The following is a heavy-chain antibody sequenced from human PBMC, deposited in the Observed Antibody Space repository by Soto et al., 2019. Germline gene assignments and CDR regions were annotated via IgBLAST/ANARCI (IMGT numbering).Heavy chain of an antibody. CDR1: GFTFNIYS. J-gene: IGHJ5*02. D-gene: IGHD6-13*01. V-gene: IGHV3-48*01. CDR2: ISSSSSTI. Sequence: GGSLRLSCAASGFTFNIYSMNWVRQAPGKGLEWVSYISSSSSTIYYADSVKGRFTISRDNAKNSLYLQMNSLRAEDTAVYYCARDKDSSSWGWFDPWGQGTLVTVSS. CDR3: ARDKDSSSWGWFDP.